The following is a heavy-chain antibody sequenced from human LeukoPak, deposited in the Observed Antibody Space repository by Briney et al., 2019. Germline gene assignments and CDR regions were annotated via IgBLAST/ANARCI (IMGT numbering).Heavy chain of an antibody. CDR3: ARDKSVRGYYLRDPGWFAFDI. CDR1: GGSISSYY. V-gene: IGHV4-4*07. D-gene: IGHD1-26*01. Sequence: SETLSLTCTVSGGSISSYYWSWIRQPAGKGLEWIGCIYTSGSTNYNPSLKSRVTMSVDTSKNQFSLKLSSVTAADTAVYYCARDKSVRGYYLRDPGWFAFDIWGQGTMVTVSS. CDR2: IYTSGST. J-gene: IGHJ3*02.